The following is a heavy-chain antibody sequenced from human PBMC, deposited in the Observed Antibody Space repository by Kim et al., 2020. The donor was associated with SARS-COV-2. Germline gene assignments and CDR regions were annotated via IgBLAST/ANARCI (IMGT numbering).Heavy chain of an antibody. D-gene: IGHD5-12*01. Sequence: YADSVKGRFTISRDNSKITLYLQMNSLRAEDTAVYYCARITYSGYHYVDYWGQGTLVTVSS. V-gene: IGHV3-53*01. J-gene: IGHJ4*02. CDR3: ARITYSGYHYVDY.